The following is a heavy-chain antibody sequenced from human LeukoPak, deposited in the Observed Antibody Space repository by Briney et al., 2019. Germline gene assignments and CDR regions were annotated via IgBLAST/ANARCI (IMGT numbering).Heavy chain of an antibody. CDR1: GGSVSSVSSY. V-gene: IGHV4-39*07. CDR3: ARGPSYYYVSSFDY. D-gene: IGHD3-22*01. J-gene: IGHJ4*02. Sequence: SETLSLTCTVSGGSVSSVSSYWSWIRQPPGKGLGWIGEINHSGSTNYNPSLKSRVTISVDTSKNQFSLKLSSVTAADTAVYYCARGPSYYYVSSFDYWGQGTLVTVSS. CDR2: INHSGST.